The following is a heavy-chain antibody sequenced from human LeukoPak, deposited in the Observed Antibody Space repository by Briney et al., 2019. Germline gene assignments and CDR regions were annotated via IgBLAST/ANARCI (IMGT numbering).Heavy chain of an antibody. CDR3: ARAVYCSGGGCFWYFDL. D-gene: IGHD2-15*01. J-gene: IGHJ2*01. V-gene: IGHV3-21*01. Sequence: GGSLRLSCAASGFTFRNYSMNCVRHAPGKGLEWVSFISSSSRFIYYGDSVKGRFTISRDNAKKSLYLQMNSLRAEDTAVYYCARAVYCSGGGCFWYFDLWGRGTLVTVSS. CDR1: GFTFRNYS. CDR2: ISSSSRFI.